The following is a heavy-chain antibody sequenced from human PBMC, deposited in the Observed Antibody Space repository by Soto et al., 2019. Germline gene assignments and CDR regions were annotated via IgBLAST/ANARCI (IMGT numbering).Heavy chain of an antibody. D-gene: IGHD2-21*02. J-gene: IGHJ3*01. Sequence: QVQLQESGPGLVKPSETLSLTCTVSGGSISTFYWSWIRQSPGKGLEWIGYGYMYYSGNTNYNPSLESRVTISVDTSKNQISLKLTSVTAEDTAIYYGARGSLSTETANALDVWGPGTMVTVSS. CDR3: ARGSLSTETANALDV. V-gene: IGHV4-59*01. CDR1: GGSISTFY. CDR2: MYYSGNT.